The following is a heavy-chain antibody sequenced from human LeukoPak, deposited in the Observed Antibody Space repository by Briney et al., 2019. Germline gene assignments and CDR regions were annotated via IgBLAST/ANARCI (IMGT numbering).Heavy chain of an antibody. V-gene: IGHV3-33*01. J-gene: IGHJ4*02. CDR1: GFTFSSYG. D-gene: IGHD3-22*01. CDR3: ARGGYCDSSGKPTKAQKRGAYYFDY. CDR2: IWYDGGNK. Sequence: GGSLRLSCAASGFTFSSYGMHWVRQAPGKGLEWVAVIWYDGGNKYYADSVKGRFTISRDNSKNTLYLQMNSLRAEDTAVYYCARGGYCDSSGKPTKAQKRGAYYFDYWGQGTLVTVSS.